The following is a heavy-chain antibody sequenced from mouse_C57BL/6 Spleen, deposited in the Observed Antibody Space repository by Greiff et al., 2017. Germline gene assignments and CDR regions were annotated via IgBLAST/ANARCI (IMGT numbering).Heavy chain of an antibody. Sequence: VQLKESGPELVKPGASVKIPCKASGYTFTDYNMDWVKQSHGKSLEWIGDINPNNGGTIYNQKFKGKATLTVDKSSSTAYMELRSLTSEDTAVYYCAMGRGHYRGYFDVWGTGTTVTVSS. D-gene: IGHD1-2*01. J-gene: IGHJ1*03. CDR2: INPNNGGT. V-gene: IGHV1-18*01. CDR3: AMGRGHYRGYFDV. CDR1: GYTFTDYN.